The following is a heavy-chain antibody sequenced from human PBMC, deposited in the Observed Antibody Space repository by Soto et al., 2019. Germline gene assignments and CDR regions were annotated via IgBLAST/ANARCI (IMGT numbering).Heavy chain of an antibody. CDR3: SRPEEGRRMVFYGMDV. D-gene: IGHD2-8*01. J-gene: IGHJ6*02. V-gene: IGHV3-73*02. CDR1: GFTFSRSD. Sequence: QLVESGGGLVQAGGSLKLSCSASGFTFSRSDLHWVRQAPGKGLEWVGRVRSKIHNYATSYADSVRGRFTISRNDSDNTVSLEMSGLKSADTALYYCSRPEEGRRMVFYGMDVWGQGTTVTVSS. CDR2: VRSKIHNYAT.